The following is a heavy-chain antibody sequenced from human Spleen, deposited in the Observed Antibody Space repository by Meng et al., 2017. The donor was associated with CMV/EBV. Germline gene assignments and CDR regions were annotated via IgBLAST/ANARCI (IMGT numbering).Heavy chain of an antibody. V-gene: IGHV1-2*02. CDR1: GYTFTGYY. Sequence: ASVKVSCKASGYTFTGYYIHWVRQAPGQGLEWMGWINPKGGDTNYAQKFQGRVTMTRDTSIGTAYMELSGLGSDDTAVYYCARERVGGGDSYGYWGQGTLVTVSS. CDR3: ARERVGGGDSYGY. J-gene: IGHJ4*02. D-gene: IGHD2-21*01. CDR2: INPKGGDT.